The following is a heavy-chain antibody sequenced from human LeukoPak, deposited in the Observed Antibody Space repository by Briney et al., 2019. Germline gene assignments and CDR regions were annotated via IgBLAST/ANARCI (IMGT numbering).Heavy chain of an antibody. Sequence: GASVKVSCKASGYTFTSYGISWVRQAPGQGLEWMGRINPYSGGTDSAQKFQGRVTMTRDTSISTAFMELSTLRSDDTALYYCARGEHCGSGSCMGYWGQGTLITVSS. CDR3: ARGEHCGSGSCMGY. J-gene: IGHJ4*02. V-gene: IGHV1-2*06. D-gene: IGHD2-15*01. CDR1: GYTFTSYG. CDR2: INPYSGGT.